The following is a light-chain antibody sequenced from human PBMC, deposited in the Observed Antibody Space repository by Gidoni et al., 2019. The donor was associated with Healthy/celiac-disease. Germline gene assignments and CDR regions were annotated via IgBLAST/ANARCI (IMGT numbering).Light chain of an antibody. CDR1: SSNIGAGYD. V-gene: IGLV1-40*01. CDR3: QSYDSSLSGYVV. CDR2: GNS. J-gene: IGLJ2*01. Sequence: SVLTPPPSVSAAPGQRVPISCTGSSSNIGAGYDVHWYQQLPGTAPKLLIYGNSNRPSGVPDRFSGSKSGTSAYLASTGLQAEDEADYYCQSYDSSLSGYVVFGGGTKLTVL.